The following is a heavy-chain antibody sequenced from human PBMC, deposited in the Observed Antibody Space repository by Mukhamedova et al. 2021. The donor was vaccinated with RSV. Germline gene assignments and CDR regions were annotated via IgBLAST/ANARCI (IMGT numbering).Heavy chain of an antibody. Sequence: IHWVRQAPGQGLEWMGIINPSGGSTTYAQKFQDRVTMTRDTSTRTFYMELRSLTSEDTAWYYCARDSLGTRTVFDPWGQGHLVTV. CDR2: INPSGGST. J-gene: IGHJ5*02. D-gene: IGHD1-1*01. V-gene: IGHV1-46*01. CDR3: ARDSLGTRTVFDP.